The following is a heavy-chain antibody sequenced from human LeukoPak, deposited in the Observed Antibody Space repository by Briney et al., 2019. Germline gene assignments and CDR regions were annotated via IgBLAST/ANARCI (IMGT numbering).Heavy chain of an antibody. CDR3: ARSRDGYNRHFDY. CDR1: GFTFSSYA. V-gene: IGHV3-23*01. D-gene: IGHD5-24*01. J-gene: IGHJ4*02. Sequence: GGSLRLSCAASGFTFSSYAMSWVRQAPGKGLEWVSAISGSGGSTYYADSVKGRFTISRDNSKNTLYLQMSSLRAEDTAVYYCARSRDGYNRHFDYWGQGTLVTVSS. CDR2: ISGSGGST.